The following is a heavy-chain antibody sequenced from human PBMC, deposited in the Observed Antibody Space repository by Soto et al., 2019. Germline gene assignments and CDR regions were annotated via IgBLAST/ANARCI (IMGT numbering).Heavy chain of an antibody. Sequence: ASVKVSCKESGYTFASYYMQWVRQAPGQGLEWMGIINPSGGSTSYAQKFQGRITMTRDTSTSTVYMELSSLRSEDTAVYYCARAWGIAAAIDYWGQGTLVTVSS. CDR3: ARAWGIAAAIDY. D-gene: IGHD6-13*01. CDR2: INPSGGST. J-gene: IGHJ4*02. V-gene: IGHV1-46*03. CDR1: GYTFASYY.